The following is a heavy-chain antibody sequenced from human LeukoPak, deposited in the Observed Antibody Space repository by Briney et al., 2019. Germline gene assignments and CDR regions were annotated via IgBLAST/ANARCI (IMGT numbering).Heavy chain of an antibody. D-gene: IGHD3-22*01. J-gene: IGHJ3*02. Sequence: GGSLRLSCAASGLTVSSNYMSWVRPAPGKGLEWVSVIYSGGSTYYADSVKGRFTISRDNSKNTLYLQMNRLRAEATAVYYCATPGDSSGYYPTAAFDIWGQGTMVTVSS. CDR3: ATPGDSSGYYPTAAFDI. V-gene: IGHV3-66*01. CDR1: GLTVSSNY. CDR2: IYSGGST.